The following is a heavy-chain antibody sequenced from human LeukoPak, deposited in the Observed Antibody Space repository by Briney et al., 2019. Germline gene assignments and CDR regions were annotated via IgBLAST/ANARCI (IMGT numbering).Heavy chain of an antibody. CDR1: GGSFSGFY. V-gene: IGHV4-34*01. J-gene: IGHJ4*02. D-gene: IGHD6-13*01. CDR2: INHSGST. CDR3: ARAPTYSSSWYDDY. Sequence: SETLSLTCAVYGGSFSGFYWSWIRQPPGKGLEWIGEINHSGSTNYNPSLKSRVTISVDTSKNQFSLKLSSVTAADTAVYYCARAPTYSSSWYDDYWGQGTLVTVSS.